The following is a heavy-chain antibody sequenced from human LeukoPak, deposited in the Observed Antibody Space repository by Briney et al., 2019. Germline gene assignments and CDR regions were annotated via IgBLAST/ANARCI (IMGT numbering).Heavy chain of an antibody. CDR2: ISWNSGSI. CDR3: AKDKSSSWYDAFDI. CDR1: GFTFDDYA. Sequence: GGSLRLSCAASGFTFDDYAMHWVRQAPGKGLEWVSGISWNSGSIGYADSVKGRFTISRDNAKNSLYLQMNSLRAEDTASYYCAKDKSSSWYDAFDIWGQGTMVTVSS. D-gene: IGHD6-13*01. V-gene: IGHV3-9*01. J-gene: IGHJ3*02.